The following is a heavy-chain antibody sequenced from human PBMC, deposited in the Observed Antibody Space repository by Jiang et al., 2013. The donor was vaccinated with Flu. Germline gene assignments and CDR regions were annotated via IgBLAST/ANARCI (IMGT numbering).Heavy chain of an antibody. CDR1: GGSISSYY. J-gene: IGHJ6*02. V-gene: IGHV4-59*01. CDR2: IHYSGST. Sequence: SGSGLVKPSETLSLTCTVSGGSISSYYWSWIRQASGKGLEWIGYIHYSGSTHYNPSLKSRVSISMDTSKNEFSLNLSSVTAADTAVYYCAREVGIALEGHYYGMDVWGQGTTVTVSS. D-gene: IGHD2-21*01. CDR3: AREVGIALEGHYYGMDV.